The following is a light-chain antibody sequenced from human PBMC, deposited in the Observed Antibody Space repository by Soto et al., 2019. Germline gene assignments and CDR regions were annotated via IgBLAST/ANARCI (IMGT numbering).Light chain of an antibody. J-gene: IGKJ1*01. CDR1: QSVSSN. V-gene: IGKV3-20*01. CDR2: GAS. Sequence: EIVMTQSPTILSVSPGERATLSCRASQSVSSNLAWYQQKPGQAPRLLIYGASSRATGIPDRFSGSGSGTDFTLTISRLAPEDFAVYYCQQYGSSGTFGQGTKVDIK. CDR3: QQYGSSGT.